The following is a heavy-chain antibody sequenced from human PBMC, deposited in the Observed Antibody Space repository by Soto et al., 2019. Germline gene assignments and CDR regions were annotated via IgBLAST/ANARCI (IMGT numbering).Heavy chain of an antibody. CDR2: INHSGST. CDR1: GGSFSGYY. D-gene: IGHD6-13*01. J-gene: IGHJ5*02. CDR3: ARRSHSSSRRGGFAP. V-gene: IGHV4-34*01. Sequence: QVQLQQWGAGLLKPSETLSLTCAVYGGSFSGYYWSWIRQPPGKGLEWIGEINHSGSTNYNPSLKSRVTISVDTSKNQFSLKLSSVTAADTAVYYCARRSHSSSRRGGFAPWGQGTLVTVSS.